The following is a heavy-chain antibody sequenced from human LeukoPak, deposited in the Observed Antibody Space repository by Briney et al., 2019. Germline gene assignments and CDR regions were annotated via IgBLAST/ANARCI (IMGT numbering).Heavy chain of an antibody. Sequence: PSETLSLTCTVSGGSISSGSYYWSWIRQPAGKGLEWIGRIYTSGSTNYNPSLKSRVTISVDTSKNQFSLKLSSVTAADTAVYYCARKDLLYWYFDLWGRGTPVTVSS. V-gene: IGHV4-61*02. CDR1: GGSISSGSYY. D-gene: IGHD2-15*01. CDR3: ARKDLLYWYFDL. CDR2: IYTSGST. J-gene: IGHJ2*01.